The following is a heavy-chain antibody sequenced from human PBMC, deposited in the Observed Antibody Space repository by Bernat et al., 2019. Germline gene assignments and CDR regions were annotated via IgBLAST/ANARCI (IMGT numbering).Heavy chain of an antibody. Sequence: QVQLVESGGGVVQPVRSLRLSCAASGFTFSSYGMHWVRQAPGKGLEWVAVISNVGRNKYYADSVKDRLTISRDNSQNTLYLQMNSLRVEDTAVYYCAKERDSSNWYGGGFDYWGQGTLVTVSS. CDR1: GFTFSSYG. D-gene: IGHD6-13*01. CDR2: ISNVGRNK. J-gene: IGHJ4*02. V-gene: IGHV3-30*18. CDR3: AKERDSSNWYGGGFDY.